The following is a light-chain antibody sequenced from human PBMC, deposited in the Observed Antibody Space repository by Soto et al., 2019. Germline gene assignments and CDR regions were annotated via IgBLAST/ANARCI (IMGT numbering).Light chain of an antibody. Sequence: QSALTQPASVSGSPGQSITISCTGTSSDVGGYNYVSWYQQHPGKAPKLMIYEVTNRPSGVSNRLSGSKSGNVASLTISGLQAEDEADYYCSSYTGSSTTVIFGGGTKLPVL. CDR1: SSDVGGYNY. J-gene: IGLJ2*01. CDR3: SSYTGSSTTVI. CDR2: EVT. V-gene: IGLV2-14*01.